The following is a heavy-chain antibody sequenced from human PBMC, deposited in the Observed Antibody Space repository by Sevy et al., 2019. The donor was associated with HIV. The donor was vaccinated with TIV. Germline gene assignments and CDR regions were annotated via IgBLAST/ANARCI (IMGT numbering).Heavy chain of an antibody. Sequence: GGSLRLSCAASGFTFSSYAMSWVRQAPGKGLEWVSAISGSGGSTYYADSVKGRFTISRDNSKNTLYLQMNSLRAEDTAVYDCAKVYRRAVAYYFDYWGQGTLVTVSS. CDR2: ISGSGGST. CDR3: AKVYRRAVAYYFDY. V-gene: IGHV3-23*01. J-gene: IGHJ4*02. D-gene: IGHD6-19*01. CDR1: GFTFSSYA.